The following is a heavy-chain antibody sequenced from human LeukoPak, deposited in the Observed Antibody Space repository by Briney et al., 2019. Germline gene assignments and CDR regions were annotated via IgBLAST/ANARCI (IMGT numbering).Heavy chain of an antibody. CDR1: GYSFTNYW. D-gene: IGHD3-10*01. Sequence: GESLKISCKGSGYSFTNYWIGWVRQLPGEGLEWMGIIYPDDSNTIYSPSFQGQVTISADKSISTAYLQWSSLKASDTAMYYCARHLMVRGVIFPFDYWGQGTLVTVSS. CDR3: ARHLMVRGVIFPFDY. J-gene: IGHJ4*02. CDR2: IYPDDSNT. V-gene: IGHV5-51*01.